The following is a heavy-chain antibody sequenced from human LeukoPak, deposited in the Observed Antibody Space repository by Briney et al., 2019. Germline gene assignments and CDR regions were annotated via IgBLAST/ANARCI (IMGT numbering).Heavy chain of an antibody. CDR2: IRYDGSNK. CDR1: GFTFSSYG. Sequence: GGSLRLSCAASGFTFSSYGMHWVRQAPGKGLEWVAFIRYDGSNKYYADSVRGRFTISRDNSKNTLDLQMNSLRAEDTAVYYCATDQQLAHTDAFDIWGQGTMVTVSS. CDR3: ATDQQLAHTDAFDI. J-gene: IGHJ3*02. V-gene: IGHV3-30*02. D-gene: IGHD6-13*01.